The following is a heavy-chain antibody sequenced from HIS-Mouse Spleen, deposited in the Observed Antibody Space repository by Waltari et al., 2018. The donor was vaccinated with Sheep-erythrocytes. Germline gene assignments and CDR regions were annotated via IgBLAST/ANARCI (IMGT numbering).Heavy chain of an antibody. CDR2: ISWNSGSI. Sequence: EVQLVESGGGLVRPGRSLRLSCAASGFSFDDYAMHWVSGISWNSGSIGYADSVKGRFTISRDNAKNSLYLQMNSLRAEDTALYYCAKDISRNIVVVPAAVGDYWGQGTLVTVSS. V-gene: IGHV3-9*01. CDR3: AKDISRNIVVVPAAVGDY. J-gene: IGHJ4*02. D-gene: IGHD2-2*01. CDR1: GFSFDDYA.